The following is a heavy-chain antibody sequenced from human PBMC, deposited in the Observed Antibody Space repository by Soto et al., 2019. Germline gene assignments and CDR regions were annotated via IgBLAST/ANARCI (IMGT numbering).Heavy chain of an antibody. CDR3: ARDHALRFLEWLGPYYYYYYMDV. J-gene: IGHJ6*03. Sequence: GGSLRLSCAASGFTFSSYSMNWVRQAPGKGLEWVSSISSSSSYIYYADSVKGRFTISRDNAKNSLYLQMNSLRAEDTAVYYCARDHALRFLEWLGPYYYYYYMDVWGKGTTVTVSS. CDR2: ISSSSSYI. CDR1: GFTFSSYS. V-gene: IGHV3-21*01. D-gene: IGHD3-3*01.